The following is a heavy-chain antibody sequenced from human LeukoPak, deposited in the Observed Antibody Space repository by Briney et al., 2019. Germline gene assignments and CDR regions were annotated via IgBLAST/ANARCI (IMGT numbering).Heavy chain of an antibody. V-gene: IGHV3-74*01. J-gene: IGHJ3*02. CDR3: ARDNGRNGFDI. Sequence: PGESLRLSCAASGFTFSSYWMHWVRQAPGKGLVWVSRISSDGSRITYVDSVKGRFTISRDNAKKTLDLQMNSLRVEDTAVYFCARDNGRNGFDIWGQGTMVTVSS. CDR2: ISSDGSRI. CDR1: GFTFSSYW.